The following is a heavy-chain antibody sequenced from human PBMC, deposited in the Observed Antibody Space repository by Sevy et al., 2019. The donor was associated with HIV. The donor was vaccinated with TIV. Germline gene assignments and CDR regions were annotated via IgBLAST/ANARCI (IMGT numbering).Heavy chain of an antibody. J-gene: IGHJ5*02. CDR2: IYYSGST. D-gene: IGHD1-26*01. CDR3: ARQEWELFDYGGWFGP. V-gene: IGHV4-61*01. Sequence: SETLSLTCTVSGGSVSSGSYYWSWIRQPPGKGLEGIGYIYYSGSTNYNPSLKSLVTISVDTSKNQFSLKLSSVNAADTAVYYCARQEWELFDYGGWFGPWGQGTLVTVSS. CDR1: GGSVSSGSYY.